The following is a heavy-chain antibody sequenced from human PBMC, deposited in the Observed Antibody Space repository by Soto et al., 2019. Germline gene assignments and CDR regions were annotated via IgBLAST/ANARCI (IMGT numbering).Heavy chain of an antibody. CDR1: GYTFTGYY. D-gene: IGHD3-22*01. CDR3: ARGSGYYLTNWFDP. CDR2: INPNSGGT. Sequence: EASVKVSCTASGYTFTGYYIHWVRQAPGQGLEWMGWINPNSGGTNYAQKFQGWVTMTRDTSISTAYMELSRLRSDDTAVYYCARGSGYYLTNWFDPWGQGTLVTVSS. J-gene: IGHJ5*02. V-gene: IGHV1-2*04.